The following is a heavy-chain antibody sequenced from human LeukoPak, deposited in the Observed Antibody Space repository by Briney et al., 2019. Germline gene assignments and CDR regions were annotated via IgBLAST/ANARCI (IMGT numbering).Heavy chain of an antibody. CDR1: GYTFTCYY. CDR2: INPNSGGT. CDR3: ARDSYDFWSGYYQP. J-gene: IGHJ5*02. V-gene: IGHV1-2*06. D-gene: IGHD3-3*01. Sequence: GASVKVSCKASGYTFTCYYMHWVGQAPGQGREWMGRINPNSGGTNYAQKVQGRVTITRDTAISTAYMELSRLRSDDTAVYYCARDSYDFWSGYYQPWGQGTLVTVSS.